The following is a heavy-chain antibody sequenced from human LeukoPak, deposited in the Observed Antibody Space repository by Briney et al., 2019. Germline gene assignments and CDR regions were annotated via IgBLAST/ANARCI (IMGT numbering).Heavy chain of an antibody. J-gene: IGHJ4*02. CDR1: GFTFSSYS. Sequence: PGGSLRLSCAASGFTFSSYSMSWVRQAPGKGLERVSSISIRSSYIHYAHSVKGRFTISRDNAKNSLYLQMNSLGAEDTAVYYCARDHYYDSSGYDFWGRGTLVTVSS. CDR2: ISIRSSYI. D-gene: IGHD3-22*01. CDR3: ARDHYYDSSGYDF. V-gene: IGHV3-21*01.